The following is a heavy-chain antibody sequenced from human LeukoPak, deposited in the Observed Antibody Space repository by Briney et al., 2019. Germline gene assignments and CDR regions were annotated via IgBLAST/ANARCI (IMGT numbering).Heavy chain of an antibody. J-gene: IGHJ6*03. Sequence: SETLSLTCAVYGGSFSGYYWSWIRQPPGKGLEWIGEINHSGSTNYNPSLKSRVTISVDTSKNQFSLKLSSVTAADTAVYYCARARGFVVVAAAPRNYYYYYMDVWGKGTTVTVSS. CDR3: ARARGFVVVAAAPRNYYYYYMDV. V-gene: IGHV4-34*01. CDR2: INHSGST. CDR1: GGSFSGYY. D-gene: IGHD2-2*01.